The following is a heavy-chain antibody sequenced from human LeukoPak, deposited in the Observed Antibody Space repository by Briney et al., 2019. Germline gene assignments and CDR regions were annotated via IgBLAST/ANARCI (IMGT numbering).Heavy chain of an antibody. D-gene: IGHD5-12*01. V-gene: IGHV4-4*07. J-gene: IGHJ4*02. CDR2: ISTSGSA. Sequence: PSETLSLTCTVSGDSVSSYYWSWIRHPAGNRLEWIGRISTSGSARYNPSLKSRVTLSIDTSKNQISLNVKSVTAADTAVYYCTGESYRTSFLFDLWGQGTLVTVSS. CDR3: TGESYRTSFLFDL. CDR1: GDSVSSYY.